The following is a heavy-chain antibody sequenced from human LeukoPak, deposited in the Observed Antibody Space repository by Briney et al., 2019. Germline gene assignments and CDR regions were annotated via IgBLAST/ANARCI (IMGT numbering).Heavy chain of an antibody. CDR1: GFTLSSYS. J-gene: IGHJ4*02. V-gene: IGHV3-21*01. CDR3: ARSGVGYFYDNSGYYPLDY. Sequence: GGSLRLSCAASGFTLSSYSMNWVRQAPGKGVEWVSSISSGSSYIYYADSVKGRFTISRDNARNSLYLQMNSLRAEDTAVYYCARSGVGYFYDNSGYYPLDYWGQGTLVTVSS. CDR2: ISSGSSYI. D-gene: IGHD3-22*01.